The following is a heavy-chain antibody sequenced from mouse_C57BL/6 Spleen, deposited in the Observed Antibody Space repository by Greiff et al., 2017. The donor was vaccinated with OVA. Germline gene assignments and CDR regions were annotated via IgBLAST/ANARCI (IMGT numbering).Heavy chain of an antibody. Sequence: VQLQQSGPELVKPGASVKMSCKASGYTFTDYNMHWVKQSHGKSLEWIGYINPNNGGTSYNQKFKGKATLTVNKSSSTAYMELRSLTSEDSAVYYCARYWDVNWYFDVWGTGTTVTVSS. D-gene: IGHD4-1*01. CDR2: INPNNGGT. J-gene: IGHJ1*03. CDR3: ARYWDVNWYFDV. V-gene: IGHV1-22*01. CDR1: GYTFTDYN.